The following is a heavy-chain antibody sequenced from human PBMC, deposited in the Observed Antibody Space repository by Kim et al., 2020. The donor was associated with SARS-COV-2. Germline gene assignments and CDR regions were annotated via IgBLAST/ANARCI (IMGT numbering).Heavy chain of an antibody. CDR3: ARPNYGYPNWFDP. D-gene: IGHD5-18*01. CDR1: GGSISSLRYY. J-gene: IGHJ5*02. CDR2: IYYSGST. Sequence: SETLSLTCTISGGSISSLRYYWGWIRQPPGKGLEWIGSIYYSGSTYYNPSLKSRVTISIDTSKNQFSLKLSSVTAADSAVYYCARPNYGYPNWFDPWGQGTLVTVSS. V-gene: IGHV4-39*01.